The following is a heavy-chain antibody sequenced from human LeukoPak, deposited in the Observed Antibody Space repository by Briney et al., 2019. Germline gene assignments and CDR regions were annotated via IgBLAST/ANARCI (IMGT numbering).Heavy chain of an antibody. D-gene: IGHD1-26*01. Sequence: GGSLRLSCSASGFTFRSSTMHWVRQAPGKGLEYVSSISNPGHRTFYSDSVKGRFTISRDNSKNTLYLQMSSLRTEDTALYYCVKDASGSYAFDYWGQGTLVTASS. CDR3: VKDASGSYAFDY. CDR2: ISNPGHRT. J-gene: IGHJ4*02. V-gene: IGHV3-64D*06. CDR1: GFTFRSST.